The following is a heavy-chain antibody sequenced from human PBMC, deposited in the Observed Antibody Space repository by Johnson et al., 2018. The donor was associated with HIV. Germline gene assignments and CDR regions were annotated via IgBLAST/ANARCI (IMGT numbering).Heavy chain of an antibody. D-gene: IGHD2-8*01. CDR1: GFTFSDYY. V-gene: IGHV3-11*04. Sequence: QMLLVESGGGLVKPGGSLRLSCAASGFTFSDYYMSWIRQAPGKGLEWVSYISSSGSTIYYADSVKGRFTISRDNSKNTLYLQMNSLRAEDTAVYYCARDNIVLMVGGAFDIWGQGTMVTVSS. CDR3: ARDNIVLMVGGAFDI. J-gene: IGHJ3*02. CDR2: ISSSGSTI.